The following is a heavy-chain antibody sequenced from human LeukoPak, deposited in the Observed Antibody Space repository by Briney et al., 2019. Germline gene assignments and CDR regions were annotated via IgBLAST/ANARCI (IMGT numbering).Heavy chain of an antibody. Sequence: PGGSLRLSCTASEMTFSSYWMSWVRQAPGKGLEWVANIKPDGSEKYYLDSVKGRLTFSRDNAKNSLYLQMNSLRAEDTAVYFCARYCTFRTCSGTKFDYWGQGTLVTVSS. D-gene: IGHD1-1*01. CDR2: IKPDGSEK. V-gene: IGHV3-7*01. CDR3: ARYCTFRTCSGTKFDY. J-gene: IGHJ4*02. CDR1: EMTFSSYW.